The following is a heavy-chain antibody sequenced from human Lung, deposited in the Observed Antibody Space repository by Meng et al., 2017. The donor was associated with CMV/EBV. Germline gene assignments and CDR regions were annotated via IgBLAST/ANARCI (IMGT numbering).Heavy chain of an antibody. CDR1: GDTFSNLA. D-gene: IGHD2-15*01. CDR3: VRDRIGWFDP. CDR2: IIPTFNTI. J-gene: IGHJ5*02. Sequence: KVSCKASGDTFSNLAISWVRQTPGQGLEWMGGIIPTFNTIKYAQKFQGRLTITTDRSTSTAYMDLSSLRSDDTAVYYCVRDRIGWFDPWGQGTLAPSPQ. V-gene: IGHV1-69*05.